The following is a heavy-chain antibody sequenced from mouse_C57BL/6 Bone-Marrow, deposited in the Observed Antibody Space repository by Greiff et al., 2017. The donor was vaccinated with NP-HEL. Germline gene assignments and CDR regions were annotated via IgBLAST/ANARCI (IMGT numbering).Heavy chain of an antibody. Sequence: VHVKQSGPELVKPGASVKISCKASGYSFTDYNMNWVKQSNGKSLEWIGVINPNYGTTSYNQKFKGKATLTVDQSSSTAYMQLNSLTSEDSAVYDCAHSNYAAWFAYWGQGTLVTVSA. CDR2: INPNYGTT. J-gene: IGHJ3*01. V-gene: IGHV1-39*01. CDR3: AHSNYAAWFAY. D-gene: IGHD2-5*01. CDR1: GYSFTDYN.